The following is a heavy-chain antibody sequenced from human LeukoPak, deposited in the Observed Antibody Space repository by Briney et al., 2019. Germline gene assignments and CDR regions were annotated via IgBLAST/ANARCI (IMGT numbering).Heavy chain of an antibody. CDR2: IKRDGSFA. D-gene: IGHD1-14*01. CDR1: GFTFSDYW. V-gene: IGHV3-7*01. CDR3: ARWRRDHSEFDF. Sequence: GGSLRLSCAASGFTFSDYWMAWVCQAPGKGLEWVANIKRDGSFAEYGDSLEGRFIISRDNGENSLFLQMSSLRVEDTAVYHCARWRRDHSEFDFWGQGTLVTVSS. J-gene: IGHJ4*02.